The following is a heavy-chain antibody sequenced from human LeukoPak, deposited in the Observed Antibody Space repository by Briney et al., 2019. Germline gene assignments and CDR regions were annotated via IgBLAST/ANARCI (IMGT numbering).Heavy chain of an antibody. V-gene: IGHV3-9*01. D-gene: IGHD6-13*01. CDR2: IGWNSGSI. CDR3: AKDSAPRKFIATTGLRGFDY. J-gene: IGHJ4*02. CDR1: GFTFDDYA. Sequence: GRSLRLSCAASGFTFDDYAMHWVRQAPGKGLEWVSGIGWNSGSIDFADSVRGRFTISRDNAKNSLYLQMNSLRAEDTALYYCAKDSAPRKFIATTGLRGFDYWGQGTLVTVSS.